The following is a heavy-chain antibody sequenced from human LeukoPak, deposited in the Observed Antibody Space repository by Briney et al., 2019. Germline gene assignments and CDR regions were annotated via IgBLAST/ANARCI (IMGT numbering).Heavy chain of an antibody. V-gene: IGHV3-23*01. Sequence: TGGSLRLSCAASGFTFNSYAMSWVRQAPGKGLEWVSAISGSGGSTYYADSVKGRFTISRDNSKNTLYLQMNCLRAEDTAVYYCAKVYRLAYFDYWGQGTLVTVSS. J-gene: IGHJ4*02. D-gene: IGHD1-26*01. CDR3: AKVYRLAYFDY. CDR2: ISGSGGST. CDR1: GFTFNSYA.